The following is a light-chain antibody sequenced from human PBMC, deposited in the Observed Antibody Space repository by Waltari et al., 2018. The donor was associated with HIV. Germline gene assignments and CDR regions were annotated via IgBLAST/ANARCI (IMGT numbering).Light chain of an antibody. Sequence: DIVMTQSPDSLAVSLGERATINCKSSQRVLYSSNNKNYLAWYQQQPGRPPKLLIYWASTRESGVPDRFSGSGAGTDFTLTVSSLQAEYVAVYYCQQYYTTLWTFGQGTKVEIK. V-gene: IGKV4-1*01. CDR3: QQYYTTLWT. J-gene: IGKJ1*01. CDR2: WAS. CDR1: QRVLYSSNNKNY.